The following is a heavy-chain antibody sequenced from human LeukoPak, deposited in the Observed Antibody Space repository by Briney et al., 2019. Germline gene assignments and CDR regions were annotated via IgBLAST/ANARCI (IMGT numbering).Heavy chain of an antibody. CDR3: TQSGSTSSTYYYYGMDV. Sequence: ASVKVSCKASGYTFTGYYMHWVRQAPGQGLEWMGWINPNSGGTNYAQKFQGRVTMTRDTSISTAYMELSRLRSDDTAVYYCTQSGSTSSTYYYYGMDVWGQGTTVTVSS. D-gene: IGHD2-2*01. CDR1: GYTFTGYY. CDR2: INPNSGGT. J-gene: IGHJ6*02. V-gene: IGHV1-2*02.